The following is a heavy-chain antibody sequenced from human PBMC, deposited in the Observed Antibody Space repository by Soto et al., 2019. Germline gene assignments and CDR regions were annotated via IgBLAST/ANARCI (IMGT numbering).Heavy chain of an antibody. V-gene: IGHV3-21*01. CDR1: GFTFSSYS. CDR2: ISSSSSYI. CDR3: ASPPTEDAFDI. J-gene: IGHJ3*02. Sequence: PGGSLRLSCAASGFTFSSYSMNSVRQAPGKGLEWVSSISSSSSYIYYADSVKGRFTISRDNAKNSLYLQMNSLRAEDTAVYYCASPPTEDAFDIWGQGTMVTVSS.